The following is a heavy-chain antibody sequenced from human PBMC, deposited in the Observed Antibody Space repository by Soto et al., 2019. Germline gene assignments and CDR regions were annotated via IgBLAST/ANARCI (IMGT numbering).Heavy chain of an antibody. J-gene: IGHJ6*02. V-gene: IGHV1-69*13. D-gene: IGHD5-18*01. CDR1: GGTFSSYA. CDR3: ARRRDTAMSYGSGYYYYYGMDV. CDR2: IIPIFGTA. Sequence: GASVKVSCKASGGTFSSYAISWVRQAPGQGLEWMGGIIPIFGTANYAQKFQGRVTITADESTSTAYMELSSLRSEDTAVHYCARRRDTAMSYGSGYYYYYGMDVWGQGTTVTVSS.